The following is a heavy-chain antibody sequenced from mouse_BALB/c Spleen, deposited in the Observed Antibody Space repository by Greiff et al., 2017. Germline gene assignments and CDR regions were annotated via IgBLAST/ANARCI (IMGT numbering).Heavy chain of an antibody. D-gene: IGHD2-10*02. V-gene: IGHV1-4*02. CDR1: GYTFTSYT. CDR3: APYGNYAMDY. Sequence: QVQLKESAAELARPGASVKMSCKASGYTFTSYTMHWVKQRPGQGLEWIGYINPSSGYTEYNQKFKDKTTLTADKSSSTAYMQLSSLTSEDSAVYYCAPYGNYAMDYWGQGTSVTVSS. J-gene: IGHJ4*01. CDR2: INPSSGYT.